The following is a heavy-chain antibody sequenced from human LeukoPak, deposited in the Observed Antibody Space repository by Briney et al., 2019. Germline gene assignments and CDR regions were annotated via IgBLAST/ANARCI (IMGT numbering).Heavy chain of an antibody. CDR1: GGSISSSSYY. D-gene: IGHD6-13*01. V-gene: IGHV4-39*01. CDR3: ARLTTKGIADHFDY. CDR2: IYYSGST. Sequence: SETLSLTCTVSGGSISSSSYYWGWIRQPPGTGLEWIGSIYYSGSTYCNPSLKSRVTISVDTSKNQFSLKLSSVTAADTAVYYCARLTTKGIADHFDYWGQGTLVTVSS. J-gene: IGHJ4*02.